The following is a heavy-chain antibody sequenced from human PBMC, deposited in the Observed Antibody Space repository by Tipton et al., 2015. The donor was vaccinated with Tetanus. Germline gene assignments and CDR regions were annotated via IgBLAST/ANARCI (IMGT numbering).Heavy chain of an antibody. D-gene: IGHD2-21*02. V-gene: IGHV4-39*01. CDR3: ARTADNWFDP. J-gene: IGHJ5*02. Sequence: TLSLTCTVSDGSISSGTFYWDWIRQPPGKGLEWIGNVYYNGNTLQNPSLKGRVTLSLDKSKNQFSLKLTSVTAADTAVYYCARTADNWFDPWGQGTLVTVSS. CDR1: DGSISSGTFY. CDR2: VYYNGNT.